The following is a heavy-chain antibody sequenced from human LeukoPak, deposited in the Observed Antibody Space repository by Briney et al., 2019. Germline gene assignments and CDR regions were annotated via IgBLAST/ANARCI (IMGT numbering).Heavy chain of an antibody. J-gene: IGHJ4*02. V-gene: IGHV2-5*01. CDR1: GFSLTTSGVG. CDR3: AHSYDTGGNYYSRFDN. D-gene: IGHD3-22*01. CDR2: IYWSDHK. Sequence: SGPTLVKPTQTLTLTFTFSGFSLTTSGVGVGWIRQPPVKALEWLALIYWSDHKPYSPALRSRLSVTKDTSKNQVVLTMTNMDPVDTATYYCAHSYDTGGNYYSRFDNWGQGTLVTVSS.